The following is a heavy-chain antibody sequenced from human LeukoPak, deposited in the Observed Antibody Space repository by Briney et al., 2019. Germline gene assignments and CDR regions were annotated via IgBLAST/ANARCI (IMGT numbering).Heavy chain of an antibody. CDR2: INHSGST. D-gene: IGHD2-8*01. J-gene: IGHJ6*02. CDR1: GGSFSGYY. CDR3: ARGRKVYASYYYYYGMDV. Sequence: SETLSLTCAVYGGSFSGYYWSWIRQPPGKGLEWIGEINHSGSTNYNPSLKSRVTISVDTSKNQSSLKLSSVTAADTAVYYCARGRKVYASYYYYYGMDVWGQGTTVTVSS. V-gene: IGHV4-34*01.